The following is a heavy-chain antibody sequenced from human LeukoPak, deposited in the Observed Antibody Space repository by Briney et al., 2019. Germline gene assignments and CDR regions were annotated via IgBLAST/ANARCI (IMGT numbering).Heavy chain of an antibody. CDR3: ARDVPGTTPFDY. CDR2: ISAKNGDT. CDR1: GYIFTGYY. Sequence: ASVKVSCKASGYIFTGYYIHWVRQAPGQGLEWMGWISAKNGDTNYIQKFRGRVTMTTDTSTSTAYMELWSLRSDDTAVYYCARDVPGTTPFDYWGQGTLVTVSS. D-gene: IGHD1-7*01. V-gene: IGHV1-18*04. J-gene: IGHJ4*02.